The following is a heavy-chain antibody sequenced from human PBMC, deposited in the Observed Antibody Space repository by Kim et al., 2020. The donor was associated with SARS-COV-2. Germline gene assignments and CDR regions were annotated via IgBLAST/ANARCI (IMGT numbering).Heavy chain of an antibody. J-gene: IGHJ2*01. CDR2: IYYSGST. CDR1: GGSISSSSYY. V-gene: IGHV4-39*07. Sequence: SETLSLTCTVSGGSISSSSYYWGWIRQPPGKGLEWIGSIYYSGSTYYNPSLKSRVTISVDTSKNQFSLKLSSVTAADTAVYYCARVEYYYDSSALGYFDLWGRGTLVTVSS. D-gene: IGHD3-22*01. CDR3: ARVEYYYDSSALGYFDL.